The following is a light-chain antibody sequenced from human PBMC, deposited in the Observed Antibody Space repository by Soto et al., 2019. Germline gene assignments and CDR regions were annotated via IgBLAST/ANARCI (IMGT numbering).Light chain of an antibody. CDR1: SSDVGGYNF. Sequence: QSALPQPASMSGSPGQSITISCTGTSSDVGGYNFVSWYQQHPGKVPKLMIFDVNRRPSGVSDRFSGSKSGNTASLTISGLQAEDEGDYYCCSYTSSSTHVFGSGTKVTVL. V-gene: IGLV2-14*03. CDR2: DVN. CDR3: CSYTSSSTHV. J-gene: IGLJ1*01.